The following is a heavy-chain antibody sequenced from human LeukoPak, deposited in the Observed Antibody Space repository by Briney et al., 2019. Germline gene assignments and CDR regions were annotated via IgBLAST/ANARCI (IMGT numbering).Heavy chain of an antibody. J-gene: IGHJ4*02. CDR1: GGSISSSNW. CDR3: AAANYGVRYFDY. Sequence: KPSETLSLTCAVSGGSISSSNWWSWVRQPPGKGLEWIGEIYHSGSTNYNPSLKSRVTISVDTSKNQFSLKLSSVTAADTAVYYCAAANYGVRYFDYWGQGTLVTVSS. CDR2: IYHSGST. V-gene: IGHV4-4*02. D-gene: IGHD4/OR15-4a*01.